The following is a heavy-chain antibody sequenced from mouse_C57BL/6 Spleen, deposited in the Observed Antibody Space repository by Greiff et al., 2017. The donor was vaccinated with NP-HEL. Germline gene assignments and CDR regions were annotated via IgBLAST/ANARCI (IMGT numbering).Heavy chain of an antibody. V-gene: IGHV1-82*01. CDR2: IYPGDGDT. D-gene: IGHD1-3*01. CDR1: GYAFSSSW. CDR3: ARKSSSYAMDY. J-gene: IGHJ4*01. Sequence: VKLMESGPELVKPGASVKISCKASGYAFSSSWMNWVKQRPGKGLEWIGRIYPGDGDTNYNGKFKGKATLTADKSSSTAYMQLSSLTSEDSAVYFCARKSSSYAMDYWGQGTSVTVSS.